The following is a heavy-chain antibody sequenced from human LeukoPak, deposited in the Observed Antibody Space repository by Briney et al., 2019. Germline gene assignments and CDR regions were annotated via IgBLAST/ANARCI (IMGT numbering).Heavy chain of an antibody. CDR3: ARESSTSFWSGAYYFDY. J-gene: IGHJ4*02. V-gene: IGHV1-18*01. CDR2: ISAYNGNT. D-gene: IGHD3-3*01. CDR1: GYTFTSYG. Sequence: GASVKVSCKASGYTFTSYGISWVRRAPGQGLEWMGWISAYNGNTNYAQKLQGRVTMTTDTSTSTAYMELRSLRSDDTAVYYCARESSTSFWSGAYYFDYWGQGTLVTVSS.